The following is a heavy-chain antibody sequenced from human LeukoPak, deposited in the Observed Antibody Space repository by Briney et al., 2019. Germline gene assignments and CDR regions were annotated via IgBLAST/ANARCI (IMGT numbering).Heavy chain of an antibody. J-gene: IGHJ4*02. CDR2: IIPIFGTA. CDR1: GYTFTGYY. CDR3: ARQVVVVPAAMEGSGYDYGPFNY. Sequence: GASVKVSCKASGYTFTGYYMHWVRQAPGQGLEWMGGIIPIFGTANYAQKFQGRVTITADESTSTAYMELSSLRSEDTAVYYCARQVVVVPAAMEGSGYDYGPFNYWGQGTLVTVSS. D-gene: IGHD2-2*01. V-gene: IGHV1-69*13.